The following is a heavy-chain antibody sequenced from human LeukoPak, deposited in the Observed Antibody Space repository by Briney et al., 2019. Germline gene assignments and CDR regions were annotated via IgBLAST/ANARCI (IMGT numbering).Heavy chain of an antibody. CDR3: ARVYYSRSYDYWYFDL. Sequence: SETLSLTCTVSGGSISSYYWSWIRQPAGKGLEWIGRIYTSGSTNYNPSLKSRVTMSVDTSKNQFSLKLSSVTAADTAVYYCARVYYSRSYDYWYFDLWGRGTLVTVSS. V-gene: IGHV4-4*07. D-gene: IGHD6-13*01. CDR2: IYTSGST. J-gene: IGHJ2*01. CDR1: GGSISSYY.